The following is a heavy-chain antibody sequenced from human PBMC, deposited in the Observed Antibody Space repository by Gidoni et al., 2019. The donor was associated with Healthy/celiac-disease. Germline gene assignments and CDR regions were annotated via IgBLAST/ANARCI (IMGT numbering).Heavy chain of an antibody. D-gene: IGHD6-13*01. CDR3: ARDTRPRIAATTDGFDI. CDR1: AYTFTSYG. Sequence: QVQLVQSGAEVKKPGASVKVSCKASAYTFTSYGIRWVRQAPGQGLAWMGWISAYNGNTNYAQKLQGRVTMTTDTSTSTDYMELRSLRSDDTAVYYCARDTRPRIAATTDGFDIWGQGTMVTVSS. J-gene: IGHJ3*02. CDR2: ISAYNGNT. V-gene: IGHV1-18*01.